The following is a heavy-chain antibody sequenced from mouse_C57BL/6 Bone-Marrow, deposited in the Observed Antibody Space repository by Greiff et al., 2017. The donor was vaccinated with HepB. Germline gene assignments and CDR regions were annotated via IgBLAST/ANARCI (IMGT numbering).Heavy chain of an antibody. V-gene: IGHV5-6*01. J-gene: IGHJ3*01. CDR1: GFTFSSYG. D-gene: IGHD2-2*01. CDR3: ARRWLPPFAY. CDR2: ISSGGSYT. Sequence: VQLKESGGDLVKPGGSLKLSCAASGFTFSSYGMSWVRQTLDKRLEWVATISSGGSYTYYPDSVKGRFTISRDNAKNTLYLQMSSLKSEDTAMYYCARRWLPPFAYWGQGTLVTVSA.